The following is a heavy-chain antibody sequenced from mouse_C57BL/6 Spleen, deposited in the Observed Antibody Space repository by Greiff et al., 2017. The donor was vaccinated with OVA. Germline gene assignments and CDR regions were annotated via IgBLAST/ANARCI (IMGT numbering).Heavy chain of an antibody. CDR3: ARSGGYYGSSYDRFAY. J-gene: IGHJ3*01. Sequence: VKLQESGAELVRPGTSVKVSCKASGYAFTNYLIEWVKQRPGQGLEWIGVINPGSGGTNYNEKFKGKATLTADKSSSTAYMQLSSLPSEDSAVYYCARSGGYYGSSYDRFAYWGQGTLVTVSA. CDR2: INPGSGGT. CDR1: GYAFTNYL. V-gene: IGHV1-54*01. D-gene: IGHD1-1*01.